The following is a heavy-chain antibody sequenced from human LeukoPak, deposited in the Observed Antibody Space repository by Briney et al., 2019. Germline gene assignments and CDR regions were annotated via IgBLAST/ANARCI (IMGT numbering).Heavy chain of an antibody. D-gene: IGHD3-10*01. CDR1: GGSFSGYY. CDR3: ASTGRFGDPTFDY. V-gene: IGHV4-34*01. Sequence: SETLSLTCAVYGGSFSGYYWSWIRPPPGKGLEGIGGINHSGSTNYKPSLKSRVTISVDTSKNQFSLKLSSVTAADTAVYYCASTGRFGDPTFDYWGQGTLVTVSS. CDR2: INHSGST. J-gene: IGHJ4*02.